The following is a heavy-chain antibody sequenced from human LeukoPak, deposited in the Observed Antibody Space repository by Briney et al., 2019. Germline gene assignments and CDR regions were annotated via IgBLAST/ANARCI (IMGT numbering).Heavy chain of an antibody. Sequence: KPSETLSLPCPVPGGSISSYYWSWTRQPAGKGLEWIGRIYTSGSTNYNPSLKSRVTMSVDTSKNQFSLKLRSVTAADTAVYYCARASGDGYILDDWGQGTLVTVSS. CDR1: GGSISSYY. J-gene: IGHJ4*01. V-gene: IGHV4-4*07. CDR3: ARASGDGYILDD. D-gene: IGHD5-24*01. CDR2: IYTSGST.